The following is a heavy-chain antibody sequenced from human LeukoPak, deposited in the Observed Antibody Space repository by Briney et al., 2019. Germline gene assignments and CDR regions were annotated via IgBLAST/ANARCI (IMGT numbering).Heavy chain of an antibody. CDR3: AKLPRIAAAGTENDY. Sequence: RSGGSLRLSCAASGFTFSSYGMHWVRQAPGKGLEWVAVISYDGSNKYYADSVKGRFNISRDNSKNTLYLQMNSLRAEDTAVYYCAKLPRIAAAGTENDYWGQGTLVTVSS. D-gene: IGHD6-13*01. CDR1: GFTFSSYG. J-gene: IGHJ4*02. V-gene: IGHV3-30*18. CDR2: ISYDGSNK.